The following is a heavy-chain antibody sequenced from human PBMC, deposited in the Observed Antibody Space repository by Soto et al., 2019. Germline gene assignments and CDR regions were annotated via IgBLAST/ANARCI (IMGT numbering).Heavy chain of an antibody. CDR2: IYHIGSP. D-gene: IGHD6-19*01. CDR1: GRPFSSGGYY. Sequence: LSLTCTVSGRPFSSGGYYWTWIRQHPGRGLEWIGYIYHIGSPYYNPSLENRVTISLDTSKNQFSLNLTSVTAADTAIYYCVRDRALDSSGHWFDTWGQGTLVTVSS. V-gene: IGHV4-31*03. J-gene: IGHJ5*02. CDR3: VRDRALDSSGHWFDT.